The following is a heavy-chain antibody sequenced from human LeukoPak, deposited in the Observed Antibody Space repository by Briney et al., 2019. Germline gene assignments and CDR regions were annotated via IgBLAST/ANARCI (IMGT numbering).Heavy chain of an antibody. CDR1: GFTFSSYV. J-gene: IGHJ1*01. CDR2: MNSDGSST. Sequence: PGGSLRLSCADSGFTFSSYVMHWVRQAPGKGLVWVSRMNSDGSSTTYADSVEGRFTIFRDNAKNTLYLQMTSLRAEDTAVYYCARGHHYDSSGYPEYFQHWGQGTLVTVSS. D-gene: IGHD3-22*01. V-gene: IGHV3-74*01. CDR3: ARGHHYDSSGYPEYFQH.